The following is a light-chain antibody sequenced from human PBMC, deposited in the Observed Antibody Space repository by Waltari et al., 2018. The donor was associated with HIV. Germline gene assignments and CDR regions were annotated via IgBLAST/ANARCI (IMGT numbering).Light chain of an antibody. CDR3: LLYYGGAQRYV. CDR2: STS. V-gene: IGLV7-43*01. CDR1: TGAVTSGNY. Sequence: QTVVTQEPSLTVSPGGTVTLTCASSTGAVTSGNYPNWFQQKPGQAPRGMIYSTSNKTSWPRARFSGSLLGGKAALTLSGVQPEDEAEYYCLLYYGGAQRYVFGTGTKVTVL. J-gene: IGLJ1*01.